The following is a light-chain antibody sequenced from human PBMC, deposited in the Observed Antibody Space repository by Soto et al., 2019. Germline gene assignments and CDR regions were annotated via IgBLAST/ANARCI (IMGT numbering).Light chain of an antibody. CDR3: SSYTITTTLV. CDR1: SSDLGTYNY. Sequence: QSALTQPASVSGSPGQSITISCTGTSSDLGTYNYVSWYQQHPGKAPKLIIYEVSTRPSGVSNRFSGSKSGTTASLTISGLQAEDEADYYCSSYTITTTLVLGTGTKLTFL. J-gene: IGLJ1*01. CDR2: EVS. V-gene: IGLV2-14*01.